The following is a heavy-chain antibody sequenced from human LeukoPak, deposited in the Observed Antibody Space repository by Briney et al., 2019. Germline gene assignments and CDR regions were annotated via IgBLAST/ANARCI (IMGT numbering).Heavy chain of an antibody. CDR1: GFTFSTYA. CDR2: LSGTGYTT. D-gene: IGHD6-19*01. J-gene: IGHJ4*02. CDR3: AKRHSVAVAGTFFFDS. V-gene: IGHV3-23*01. Sequence: PGGSLRLSCAASGFTFSTYAMSWVRQAPGKGLEWVSALSGTGYTTYYADSVKGRFTISRDNSKNTLYLQMNSLRAEDTAVYYCAKRHSVAVAGTFFFDSSGQGTLVTVSS.